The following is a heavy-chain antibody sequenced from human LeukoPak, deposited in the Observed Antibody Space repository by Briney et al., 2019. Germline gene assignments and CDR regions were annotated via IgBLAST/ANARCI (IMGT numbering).Heavy chain of an antibody. CDR3: ARHGHYGSGYNWFDP. J-gene: IGHJ5*02. D-gene: IGHD3-10*01. V-gene: IGHV4-34*01. Sequence: SETLSLTCAVYSGSFSGYYRSWIRQPPGKGLEWIGEINHSGSTNYNPSLKSRVTISVDTSKNQFSLKLSSVTAADTAVYYCARHGHYGSGYNWFDPWGQGTLVTVSS. CDR1: SGSFSGYY. CDR2: INHSGST.